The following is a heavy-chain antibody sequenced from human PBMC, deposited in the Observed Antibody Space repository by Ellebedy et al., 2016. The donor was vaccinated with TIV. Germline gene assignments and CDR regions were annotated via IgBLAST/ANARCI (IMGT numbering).Heavy chain of an antibody. V-gene: IGHV3-11*03. D-gene: IGHD1-26*01. CDR3: ARRDKGGATMKAFDY. Sequence: DSVKDRFTISRDNADNSLFLQMNSLRADDTAVYYCARRDKGGATMKAFDYWGQGTLVTVSS. J-gene: IGHJ4*02.